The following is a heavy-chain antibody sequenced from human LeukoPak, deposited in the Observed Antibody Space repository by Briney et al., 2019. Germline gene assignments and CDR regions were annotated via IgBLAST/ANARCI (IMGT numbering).Heavy chain of an antibody. V-gene: IGHV3-30-3*01. D-gene: IGHD6-13*01. J-gene: IGHJ4*02. CDR2: ISYDGSNK. Sequence: PGGSLRLSCAASGFTFSSYAMHWVRQAPGKGLEWVAVISYDGSNKYYADSVKGRFTISRDNSKNTLYLQMNSLRAEDTAVYYCARNRITPGIAAVLDYWGQGTLVTVSS. CDR3: ARNRITPGIAAVLDY. CDR1: GFTFSSYA.